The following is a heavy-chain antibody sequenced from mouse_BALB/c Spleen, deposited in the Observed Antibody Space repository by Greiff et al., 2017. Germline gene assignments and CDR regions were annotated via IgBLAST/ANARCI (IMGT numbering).Heavy chain of an antibody. CDR2: IDPSDSYT. Sequence: QVQLQQSGAELVKPGASVKLSCKASGYTFTSYWMHWVKQRPGQGLEWIGEIDPSDSYTNYNQKFKGKATLTVDKSSSTAYMQLSSLTSEDSAVYYCARTIYYGNYVYFDYWGQGTTLTVSS. CDR3: ARTIYYGNYVYFDY. D-gene: IGHD2-1*01. J-gene: IGHJ2*01. CDR1: GYTFTSYW. V-gene: IGHV1-69*02.